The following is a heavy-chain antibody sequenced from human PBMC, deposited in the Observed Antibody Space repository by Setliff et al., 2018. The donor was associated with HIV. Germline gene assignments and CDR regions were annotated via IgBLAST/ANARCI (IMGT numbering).Heavy chain of an antibody. CDR1: GFTFSSYA. V-gene: IGHV3-30*04. CDR2: ISYDGSNK. J-gene: IGHJ6*03. Sequence: GGSLRLSCAASGFTFSSYAMHWVRQAPGKGLEWVAVISYDGSNKYYADSVKGRFTISRDNSKNTLYLQMNSLRAEDTAVYYCARGGRCCGGPYYYYYMDVWGKGTTVTVSS. CDR3: ARGGRCCGGPYYYYYMDV.